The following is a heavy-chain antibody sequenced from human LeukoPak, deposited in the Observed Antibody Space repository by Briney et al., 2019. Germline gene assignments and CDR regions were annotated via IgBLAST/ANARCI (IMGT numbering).Heavy chain of an antibody. CDR2: IKQDGSEK. Sequence: GGSLRLSCAASGFTFSSYWMSWVRQAPGKGVEWVANIKQDGSEKYYVDSVKGRFPISRDNAKNSLSLQMNSLRPEDTAVYYCARDLAVAGIPLDYWGQGTLVPVSS. J-gene: IGHJ4*02. CDR3: ARDLAVAGIPLDY. V-gene: IGHV3-7*01. D-gene: IGHD6-19*01. CDR1: GFTFSSYW.